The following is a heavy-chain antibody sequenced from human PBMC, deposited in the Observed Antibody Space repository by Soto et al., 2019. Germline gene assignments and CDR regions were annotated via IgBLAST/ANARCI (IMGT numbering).Heavy chain of an antibody. CDR3: ARITVAARPDYYYYYMDV. Sequence: GGSLRLSCAASGFTFDDYGMSWVRQAPGKGLEWVSGINWNGGSTGYADSVKGRFTISRDDAKNSLYLQMNSLRAEDTALYHCARITVAARPDYYYYYMDVWGKGTTVTVSS. CDR1: GFTFDDYG. CDR2: INWNGGST. J-gene: IGHJ6*03. D-gene: IGHD6-6*01. V-gene: IGHV3-20*01.